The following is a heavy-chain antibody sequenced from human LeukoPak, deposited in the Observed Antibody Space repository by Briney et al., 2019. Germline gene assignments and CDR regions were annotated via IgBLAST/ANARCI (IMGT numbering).Heavy chain of an antibody. CDR1: GFTFSSYS. D-gene: IGHD3-10*01. V-gene: IGHV3-48*04. CDR3: AKDTGGPFDY. J-gene: IGHJ4*02. Sequence: GGSLRLSCAASGFTFSSYSMNWVRQAPGKGLEWVSYISSDSSTIYYADSVKGRFTISRDNAKNSLYLQMNSLRAEDTALYYCAKDTGGPFDYWGQGTLVTVSS. CDR2: ISSDSSTI.